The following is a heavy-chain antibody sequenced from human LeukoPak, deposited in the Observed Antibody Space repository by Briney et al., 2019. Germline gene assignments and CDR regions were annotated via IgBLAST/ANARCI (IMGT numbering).Heavy chain of an antibody. V-gene: IGHV3-21*01. D-gene: IGHD1-14*01. CDR2: IGPTGTDR. CDR3: ATETIGRHYDY. J-gene: IGHJ4*02. Sequence: GGSLRLSCAASGFTFSSCGFNWVRQAPGKGLEWASSIGPTGTDRYYADSVRGRFTISRDNAKNSMYLQMDSLRDEDTAVYYCATETIGRHYDYWGQGTLLTVSS. CDR1: GFTFSSCG.